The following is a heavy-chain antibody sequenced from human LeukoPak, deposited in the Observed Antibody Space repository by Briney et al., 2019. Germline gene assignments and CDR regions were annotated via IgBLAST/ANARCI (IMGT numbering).Heavy chain of an antibody. CDR1: GGSINGHY. J-gene: IGHJ6*02. Sequence: SETLSLTCTVSGGSINGHYWTWIRQPPGKGLEWIGQIHYSGRADYNPSLKRRVTISVDTFKNQISLNLNSVTAADTAVYYCARFGVDYDMDVWGRGTTVAVSS. V-gene: IGHV4-59*11. CDR2: IHYSGRA. D-gene: IGHD3-16*01. CDR3: ARFGVDYDMDV.